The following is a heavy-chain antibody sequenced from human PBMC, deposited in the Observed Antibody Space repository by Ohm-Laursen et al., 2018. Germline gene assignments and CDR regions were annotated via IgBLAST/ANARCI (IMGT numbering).Heavy chain of an antibody. CDR3: ARGLRYCSSTSCYHHPSYYYGMDV. CDR2: INHSGST. V-gene: IGHV4-34*01. CDR1: GGSFSGYY. J-gene: IGHJ6*02. D-gene: IGHD2-2*01. Sequence: SQTLSLTCAVYGGSFSGYYWSWIRQPPGKGLEWIGEINHSGSTNYNPSLKSRVTISVDTSKNQFSLKLSSVTAADTAVYYCARGLRYCSSTSCYHHPSYYYGMDVWGQGTTVTVSS.